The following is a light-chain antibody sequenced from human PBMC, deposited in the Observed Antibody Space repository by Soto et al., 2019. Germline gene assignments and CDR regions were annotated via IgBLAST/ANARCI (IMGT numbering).Light chain of an antibody. CDR1: NSDIGSKN. V-gene: IGLV1-47*01. CDR3: ASWEASVGGLA. Sequence: QSVLTQPPSASGTPGQGVTISCSGSNSDIGSKNVYWDQHLPGPAPKLLIYRNNQRPSGVPDRFSGSKSGTSASLAISYLRAEDGADYYCASWEASVGGLAFGGGTKLTVL. CDR2: RNN. J-gene: IGLJ2*01.